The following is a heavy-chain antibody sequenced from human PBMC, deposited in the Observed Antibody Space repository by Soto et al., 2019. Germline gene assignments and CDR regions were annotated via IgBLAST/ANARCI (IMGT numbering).Heavy chain of an antibody. CDR2: IYYSGST. CDR3: ARVKNAIFGVVFDY. V-gene: IGHV4-31*03. Sequence: SETLSLTCTVSGGSISSGGYYWSWIRQHPGKGLEWIGYIYYSGSTYYNPSLKSRVTISVDTSKNQFSLKLSSVTAADTAVYYCARVKNAIFGVVFDYWGQGTLVTVSS. J-gene: IGHJ4*02. D-gene: IGHD3-3*01. CDR1: GGSISSGGYY.